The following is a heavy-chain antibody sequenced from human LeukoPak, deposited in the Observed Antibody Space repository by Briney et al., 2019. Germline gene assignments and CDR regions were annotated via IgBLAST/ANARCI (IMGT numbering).Heavy chain of an antibody. Sequence: GGSLRLSCAASGFTFSNYAMGWVRQAPGKGLQWVSCISGNGGSTYYADSVKGRFTISRDNSRNTVYLQINSLRAEDTAVYYCAKPTTVTADYYYGVDVWGQGTTVTVSS. J-gene: IGHJ6*02. CDR2: ISGNGGST. CDR3: AKPTTVTADYYYGVDV. V-gene: IGHV3-23*01. D-gene: IGHD4-17*01. CDR1: GFTFSNYA.